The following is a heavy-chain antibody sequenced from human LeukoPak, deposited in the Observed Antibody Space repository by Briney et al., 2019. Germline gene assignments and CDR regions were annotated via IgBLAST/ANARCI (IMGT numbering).Heavy chain of an antibody. Sequence: PSETLSLTCAVYGGSFSGYYWSWIRPPPGKGLEWIGEINHSGSTNYNPSLKSRVTISVDTSKNQFSLKLSSVTAADTAVYYCARGEQRLHPFSLDYWGQGTLVTVSS. D-gene: IGHD4-11*01. CDR3: ARGEQRLHPFSLDY. J-gene: IGHJ4*02. CDR2: INHSGST. CDR1: GGSFSGYY. V-gene: IGHV4-34*01.